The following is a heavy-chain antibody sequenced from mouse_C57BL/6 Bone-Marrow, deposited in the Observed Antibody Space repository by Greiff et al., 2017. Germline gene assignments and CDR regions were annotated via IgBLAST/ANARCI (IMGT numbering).Heavy chain of an antibody. CDR2: SRNKANDYTT. V-gene: IGHV7-1*01. Sequence: EVHLVESGGGLVQSGRSLRLSCATSGFTFSDFYMEWVRQAPGKGLEWIAASRNKANDYTTEYSASVKGRFIVSRDTSQSILYLQMNALRAEDTAIYYCARDAPIGWYFDVWGTGTTVTVSS. CDR3: ARDAPIGWYFDV. CDR1: GFTFSDFY. J-gene: IGHJ1*03.